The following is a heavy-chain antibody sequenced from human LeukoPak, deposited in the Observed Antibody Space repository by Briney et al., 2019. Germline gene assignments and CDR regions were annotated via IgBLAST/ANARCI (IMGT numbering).Heavy chain of an antibody. J-gene: IGHJ3*02. CDR3: ARGAGNILTGYGAFDI. CDR1: GGSISSGGYS. V-gene: IGHV4-30-2*01. CDR2: IYHSGST. D-gene: IGHD3-9*01. Sequence: SETLSLTCAVSGGSISSGGYSWSWIRQPPGKGLEWIGYIYHSGSTYYNPSLKSRVTISVDRSKNQFSLKLSSVTAADTAVYYCARGAGNILTGYGAFDIWGQGTMVTVSS.